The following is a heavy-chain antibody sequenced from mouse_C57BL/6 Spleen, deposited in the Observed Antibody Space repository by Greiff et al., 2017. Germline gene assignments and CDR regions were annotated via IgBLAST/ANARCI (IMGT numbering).Heavy chain of an antibody. CDR1: GYTFTSYW. J-gene: IGHJ1*03. D-gene: IGHD1-1*01. Sequence: QVQLQQPGAELVKPGASVKMSCKASGYTFTSYWITWVKLRPGQGLEWIGDIYPGSGSTNYKEKLQSKATLLVYTSSSTAYMQLSSLTSEDSAVYYCARETTVVATDWYFDVWGTGTTGTVSS. V-gene: IGHV1-55*01. CDR3: ARETTVVATDWYFDV. CDR2: IYPGSGST.